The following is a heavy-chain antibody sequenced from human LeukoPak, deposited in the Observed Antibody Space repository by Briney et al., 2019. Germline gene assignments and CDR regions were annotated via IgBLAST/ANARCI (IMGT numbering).Heavy chain of an antibody. D-gene: IGHD2-15*01. CDR2: ISKGASTT. Sequence: GGSLRLSCAASGFTFSNYHMNWVRQAPGKGLEWVSYISKGASTTYYADSVKGRFTISRDTARNSVYLQMNSLTAEDTAVYYCARDLVVVPASPYYFDYWGQGTLVTVSS. CDR1: GFTFSNYH. J-gene: IGHJ4*02. CDR3: ARDLVVVPASPYYFDY. V-gene: IGHV3-48*01.